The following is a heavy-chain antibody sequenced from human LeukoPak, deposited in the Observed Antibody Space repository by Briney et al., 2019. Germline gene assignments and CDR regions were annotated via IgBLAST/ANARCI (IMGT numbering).Heavy chain of an antibody. Sequence: SVKVSCKASGGTFSSYAISWVRQAPGQGLEWMGGVIPIIGTANYAQKFQGRVTITADESTSTAYMELSSLRSEDTAVYYCAGRVYCSGGSCYSWFDYWGQGTLVTVSS. J-gene: IGHJ4*02. CDR3: AGRVYCSGGSCYSWFDY. D-gene: IGHD2-15*01. V-gene: IGHV1-69*13. CDR2: VIPIIGTA. CDR1: GGTFSSYA.